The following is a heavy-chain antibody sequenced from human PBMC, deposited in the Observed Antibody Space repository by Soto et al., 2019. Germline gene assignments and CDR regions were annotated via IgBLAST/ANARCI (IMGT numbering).Heavy chain of an antibody. V-gene: IGHV4-4*02. CDR2: IYHSGST. Sequence: SETLSLTCAVSGGSISSSNWWSWVRQPPGKGLEWIGEIYHSGSTNYNPSLKSRITIPVDKSKNQFSLKLSSVTAADTAVYYCARSRSPYYDFWSGYYGSAYYGMDVWGQGTTVTVSS. CDR3: ARSRSPYYDFWSGYYGSAYYGMDV. D-gene: IGHD3-3*01. J-gene: IGHJ6*02. CDR1: GGSISSSNW.